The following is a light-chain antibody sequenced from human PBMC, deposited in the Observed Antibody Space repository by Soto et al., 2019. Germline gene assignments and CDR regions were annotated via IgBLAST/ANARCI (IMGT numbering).Light chain of an antibody. CDR3: QQYNNCPLT. J-gene: IGKJ4*01. V-gene: IGKV3D-15*02. CDR2: GAS. Sequence: IVLLQSPATLSEAPGERATRSGSASQSVSDNLAWYKQTSGQAPRLLIYGASIRATGIPARFSGSGSRTEFTLTISSLQSEDFAVYYCQQYNNCPLTFGGGTHVDIK. CDR1: QSVSDN.